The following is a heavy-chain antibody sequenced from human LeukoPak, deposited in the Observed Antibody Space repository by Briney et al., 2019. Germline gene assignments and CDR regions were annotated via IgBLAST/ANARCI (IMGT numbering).Heavy chain of an antibody. D-gene: IGHD2-2*01. CDR3: ARRPSWPSTSAFDI. Sequence: SETLSLTCGVSGGSVSSISYFWGWIRQPPGKGLQWTGSIYYSGSAYYNPSPQSRVAISVDTSRNQFSLKLTSVTAADTAVYYCARRPSWPSTSAFDIWGRGTMVTVSP. V-gene: IGHV4-39*01. CDR1: GGSVSSISYF. CDR2: IYYSGSA. J-gene: IGHJ3*02.